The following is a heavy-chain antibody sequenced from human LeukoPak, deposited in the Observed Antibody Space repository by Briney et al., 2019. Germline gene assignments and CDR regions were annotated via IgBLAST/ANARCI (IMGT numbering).Heavy chain of an antibody. V-gene: IGHV4-61*02. CDR3: ARERSSGWYFAFDI. Sequence: SQTLSLTCTVSGGSISSGSYYLSWIRQPAGKGLEWIGRIYTSGSTNYNPSLKSRVTISVDTSKNQFSLKLSSVTAADTAVYYCARERSSGWYFAFDIWGQGTMVIVSS. CDR1: GGSISSGSYY. CDR2: IYTSGST. D-gene: IGHD6-19*01. J-gene: IGHJ3*02.